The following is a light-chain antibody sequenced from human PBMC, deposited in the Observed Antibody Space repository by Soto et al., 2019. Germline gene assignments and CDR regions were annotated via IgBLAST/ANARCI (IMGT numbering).Light chain of an antibody. J-gene: IGKJ4*01. CDR2: DAS. V-gene: IGKV3-11*01. CDR1: RGVSTF. CDR3: QQRSNWGLT. Sequence: EVVLTQSPVTLSLSPGERATLSCRASRGVSTFLAWYQQKPGQAPRLLIYDASNRATGIPTRFSGSGSGTDFTLTISSLEPEDFAIYYCQQRSNWGLTFGGGTKVEIK.